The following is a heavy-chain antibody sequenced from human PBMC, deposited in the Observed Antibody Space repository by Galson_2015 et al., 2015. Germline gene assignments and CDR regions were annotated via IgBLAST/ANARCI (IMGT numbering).Heavy chain of an antibody. CDR2: IWYDGSSK. V-gene: IGHV3-33*01. J-gene: IGHJ6*03. CDR1: GFTFSSYG. D-gene: IGHD3-10*01. Sequence: SLRLSCAASGFTFSSYGMHWVRQAPGKGLEWVAVIWYDGSSKYYADSVKGRFTISRDNSKNTLYLQVNSLRAEDTAVYYCARDGQYFHGSGSYRSRYYYYMDVWGKGTTVTVSS. CDR3: ARDGQYFHGSGSYRSRYYYYMDV.